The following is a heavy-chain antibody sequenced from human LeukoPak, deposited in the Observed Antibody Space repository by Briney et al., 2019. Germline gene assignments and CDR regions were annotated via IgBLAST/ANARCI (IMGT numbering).Heavy chain of an antibody. J-gene: IGHJ6*02. V-gene: IGHV3-74*01. CDR1: GFTFSSYW. Sequence: GSLRLSCAASGFTFSSYWMHWVRQAPGKGLVWVSRINSDGSSTSYADSVKGRFTISRDNAKNTLYLQMNSLRAEDTAVYYCARAELPALYYYYYGMDVWGQGTTVTVSS. D-gene: IGHD2-15*01. CDR2: INSDGSST. CDR3: ARAELPALYYYYYGMDV.